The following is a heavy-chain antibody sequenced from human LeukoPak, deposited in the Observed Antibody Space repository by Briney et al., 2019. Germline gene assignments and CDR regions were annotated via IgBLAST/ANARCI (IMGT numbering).Heavy chain of an antibody. CDR3: ARAGYSNRWDGVDY. V-gene: IGHV5-51*04. CDR2: FYPGDSDT. CDR1: GYTFTNYW. D-gene: IGHD2/OR15-2a*01. J-gene: IGHJ4*02. Sequence: GESLKISCKGSGYTFTNYWIGWVRQMPGKGLEFMGIFYPGDSDTRYSPSFQGQVTISVDKPINTAYLQWSSLKASDSAMYYCARAGYSNRWDGVDYWGQGTLVTVSS.